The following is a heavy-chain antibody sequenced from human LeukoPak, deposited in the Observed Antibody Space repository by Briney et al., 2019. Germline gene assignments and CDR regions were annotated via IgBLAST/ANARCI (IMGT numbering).Heavy chain of an antibody. CDR1: GFTFSSYA. V-gene: IGHV3-53*01. J-gene: IGHJ4*02. CDR2: IYSGGST. D-gene: IGHD3-10*01. Sequence: GGSLRLSCAASGFTFSSYAMSWVCQAPGKGLEWVSVIYSGGSTYYADSVKGRFTISRDNSKSTLYIQMNSLRAEDTAVYYCARAKPKNMVRGLIMRRESRYYFDYWGQGTLVTVSS. CDR3: ARAKPKNMVRGLIMRRESRYYFDY.